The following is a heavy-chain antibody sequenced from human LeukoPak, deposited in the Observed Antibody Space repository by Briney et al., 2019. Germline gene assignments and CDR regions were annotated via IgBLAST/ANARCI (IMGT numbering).Heavy chain of an antibody. J-gene: IGHJ4*02. CDR1: GDSMNSSNW. CDR3: ARGDASGYPDY. D-gene: IGHD3-22*01. V-gene: IGHV4-4*02. CDR2: IYQGGRT. Sequence: SSGTLSLTCAVSGDSMNSSNWWGWVRQSPGKGLEWIGEIYQGGRTNYKSSLKSRVSISVDKSRNQLSLKLTSVTAADTAVYYSARGDASGYPDYWGQGTLVTVTS.